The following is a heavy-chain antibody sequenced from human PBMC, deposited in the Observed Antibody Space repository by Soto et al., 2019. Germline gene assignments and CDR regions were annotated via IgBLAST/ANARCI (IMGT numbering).Heavy chain of an antibody. D-gene: IGHD6-13*01. Sequence: GGSLRLSCAASGFTFSSYGMHWVRQAPGKGLEWVAVISYDGSNKYYADSVKGRFTISRDNSKNTLYLQMNSLRAEDTAVYYCAKEQGIAAAGYYYYGMDVWGQGTTVTVSS. V-gene: IGHV3-30*18. CDR3: AKEQGIAAAGYYYYGMDV. CDR1: GFTFSSYG. CDR2: ISYDGSNK. J-gene: IGHJ6*02.